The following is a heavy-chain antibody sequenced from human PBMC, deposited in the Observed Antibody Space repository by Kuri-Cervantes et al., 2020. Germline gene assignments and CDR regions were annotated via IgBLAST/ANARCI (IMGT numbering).Heavy chain of an antibody. Sequence: SETLSLTCAISGDSVSSNSAAWSWIRQSPSRGLEWLGRTYYRSNWYNDYAVSVRSRITINPDTSKNQFSLQLNSVTPEDTAVYYCARGSHDSTWSWGQGTLVTVSS. J-gene: IGHJ5*02. D-gene: IGHD2-2*01. CDR2: TYYRSNWYN. CDR1: GDSVSSNSAA. V-gene: IGHV6-1*01. CDR3: ARGSHDSTWS.